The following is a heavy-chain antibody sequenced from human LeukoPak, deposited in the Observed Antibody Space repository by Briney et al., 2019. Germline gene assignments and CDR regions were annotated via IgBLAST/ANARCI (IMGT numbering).Heavy chain of an antibody. Sequence: PSETLPLTCTVSGGSISSSYYYWGWIRQPPGKGLEWVSSISSSSSYIYYADSVKGRFTISRDNAKNSLYLQMNSLRAEDTAVYYCASKGLFSHWGQGTLVTVSS. CDR3: ASKGLFSH. CDR1: GGSISSSYYY. J-gene: IGHJ4*02. CDR2: ISSSSSYI. V-gene: IGHV3-21*01.